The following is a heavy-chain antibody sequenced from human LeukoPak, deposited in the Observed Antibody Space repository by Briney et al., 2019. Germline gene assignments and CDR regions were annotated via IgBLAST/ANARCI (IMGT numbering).Heavy chain of an antibody. V-gene: IGHV4-34*01. D-gene: IGHD2-21*02. J-gene: IGHJ5*02. CDR2: INHSGST. CDR1: GGSFSGYY. CDR3: ARAQHIVVVTATNWFDP. Sequence: SETLSLTCAVYGGSFSGYYWSWIRQPPGKGLEWIGEINHSGSTNYNPSLKSRVTISVDTSKNQFSLKLSSVTAADTAVYYCARAQHIVVVTATNWFDPWGQGTLVTVS.